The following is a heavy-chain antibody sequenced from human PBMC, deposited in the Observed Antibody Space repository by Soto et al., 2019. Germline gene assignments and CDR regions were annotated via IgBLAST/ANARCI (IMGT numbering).Heavy chain of an antibody. Sequence: PGGSLRLSCAASGFTFSSYAMSWVRQAPGKGLEWVSAISGSGGSTYYADSEKGRFTISSDNSKNTLYLQMNSLRAEDTAVYYCNAVTDPQHMDVWGKGTTVTVSS. CDR2: ISGSGGST. CDR3: NAVTDPQHMDV. CDR1: GFTFSSYA. D-gene: IGHD4-17*01. J-gene: IGHJ6*03. V-gene: IGHV3-23*01.